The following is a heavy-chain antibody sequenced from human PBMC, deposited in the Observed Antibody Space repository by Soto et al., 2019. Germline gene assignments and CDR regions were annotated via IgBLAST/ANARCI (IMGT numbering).Heavy chain of an antibody. D-gene: IGHD3-16*01. CDR2: IYYTGTT. CDR3: ARGSKYNDYIQGGRFDP. CDR1: GGSISSSDYY. Sequence: QVQLQESGPGLLKPSQTLSLTCTVSGGSISSSDYYWNWIRQHPGKGLEWIGYIYYTGTTYYNPTLKSRVAISLDTSKNQFSLNLSSVTAADTAVYYCARGSKYNDYIQGGRFDPWGQGTLVTVSS. V-gene: IGHV4-31*03. J-gene: IGHJ5*02.